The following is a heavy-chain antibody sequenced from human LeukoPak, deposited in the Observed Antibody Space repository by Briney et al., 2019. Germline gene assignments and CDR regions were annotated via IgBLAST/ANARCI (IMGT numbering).Heavy chain of an antibody. CDR2: IIPIFGRA. J-gene: IGHJ4*02. V-gene: IGHV1-69*05. CDR3: ARDIVGATGGYFDY. D-gene: IGHD1-26*01. CDR1: IDTFSSYA. Sequence: SVKVSCKASIDTFSSYAISWVRQASGQGLEWMGSIIPIFGRANYAQKSQGRDTITTDESTSTAYMEMSSLRSENTAVYYCARDIVGATGGYFDYWGQGTLVTVSS.